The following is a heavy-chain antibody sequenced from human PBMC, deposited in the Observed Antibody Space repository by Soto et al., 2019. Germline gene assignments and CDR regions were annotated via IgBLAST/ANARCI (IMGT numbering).Heavy chain of an antibody. CDR3: ARVAVVVPNGLIAGMDV. D-gene: IGHD2-15*01. V-gene: IGHV1-46*01. CDR1: GYSFSNFY. Sequence: GASVKVSCKPSGYSFSNFYVHWVRQAPGQGLEWMGIIDPSSGTTSYTQKFQERVTMTRDTSMSTVYMELSRLRSEDTAIYYCARVAVVVPNGLIAGMDVWGLGTTVTVSS. J-gene: IGHJ6*02. CDR2: IDPSSGTT.